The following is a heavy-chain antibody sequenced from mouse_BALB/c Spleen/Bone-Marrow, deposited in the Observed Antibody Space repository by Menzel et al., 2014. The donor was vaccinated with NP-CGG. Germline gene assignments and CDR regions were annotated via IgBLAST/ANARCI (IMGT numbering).Heavy chain of an antibody. J-gene: IGHJ2*01. Sequence: VVKTGASVKISCKASGYSFTGYYMHWIKQSHGKSLEWIGYIRCYNGASGSNQKFKGKATFTVDTSSTIAYMQFNSLTSEDSAVYYCARRRDGTSYFDYWGQGTTLTVSS. D-gene: IGHD2-1*01. V-gene: IGHV1S34*01. CDR3: ARRRDGTSYFDY. CDR1: GYSFTGYY. CDR2: IRCYNGAS.